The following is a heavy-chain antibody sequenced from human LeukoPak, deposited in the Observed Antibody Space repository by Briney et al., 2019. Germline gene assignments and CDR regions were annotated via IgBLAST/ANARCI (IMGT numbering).Heavy chain of an antibody. J-gene: IGHJ1*01. V-gene: IGHV3-23*01. CDR2: ISGSGGST. CDR3: AKDLGPLRGYFQH. CDR1: GFTFSSYA. D-gene: IGHD5-12*01. Sequence: PGGSLRLSCAASGFTFSSYAMSWVRQAPGKGLEWVSAISGSGGSTYYADSVKGRFTISRDSSKNTLYLQMNSLRAEDTAVYYCAKDLGPLRGYFQHWGQGTLVTVSS.